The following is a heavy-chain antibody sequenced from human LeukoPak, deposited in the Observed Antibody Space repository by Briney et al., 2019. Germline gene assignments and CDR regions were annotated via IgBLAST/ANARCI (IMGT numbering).Heavy chain of an antibody. CDR3: ARDLVVTSGY. Sequence: GGFLRLSCAASGFTFSSYWMHWVRQAPGKGLVWVARISSDGSSTTYADSVKGRFTISRDNAKNTLYLQMNSLRVEDTAVYYCARDLVVTSGYWGQGTLVTVSS. CDR1: GFTFSSYW. V-gene: IGHV3-74*03. J-gene: IGHJ4*02. CDR2: ISSDGSST. D-gene: IGHD2-2*01.